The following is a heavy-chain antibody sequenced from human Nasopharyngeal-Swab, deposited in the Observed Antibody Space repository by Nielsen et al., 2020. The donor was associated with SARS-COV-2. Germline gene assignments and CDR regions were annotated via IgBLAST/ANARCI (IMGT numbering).Heavy chain of an antibody. CDR2: IYPNSGGT. Sequence: ASVKVSCKASGYTFTGYYMHWVRPAPGQGLAWMGRIYPNSGGTNYAQKFQGRVTMTRDTSIRTAYIELSRLRSDDTAVYYRARGYSGYDLYYYYYVDGWGKGTTVTVSS. CDR1: GYTFTGYY. V-gene: IGHV1-2*06. CDR3: ARGYSGYDLYYYYYVDG. J-gene: IGHJ6*03. D-gene: IGHD5-12*01.